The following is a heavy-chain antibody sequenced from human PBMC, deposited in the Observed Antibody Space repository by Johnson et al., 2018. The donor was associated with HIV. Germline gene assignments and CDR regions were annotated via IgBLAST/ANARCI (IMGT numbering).Heavy chain of an antibody. CDR2: IRYDGSNK. V-gene: IGHV3-30*02. J-gene: IGHJ3*02. Sequence: QVQLVESGGGVVQPGGSLRLSCAAYGFTFSSYGMHWVRQAPGKGLEWVAFIRYDGSNKYYADSVKGRFTIARDNSKNTLYLQMNSLRAEDTAVYYCALKAAFNYAFDIWGQGTMVTVSS. CDR1: GFTFSSYG. CDR3: ALKAAFNYAFDI. D-gene: IGHD6-25*01.